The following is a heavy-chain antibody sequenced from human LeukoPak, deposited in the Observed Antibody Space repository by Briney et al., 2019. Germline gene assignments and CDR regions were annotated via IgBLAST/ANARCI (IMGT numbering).Heavy chain of an antibody. CDR2: IYCSGST. D-gene: IGHD2-15*01. CDR3: ARDAGSFSGGIDY. CDR1: GGSISSYY. V-gene: IGHV4-59*01. Sequence: SETLSLTCTVSGGSISSYYWSWIRQPPGKGLEWIGYIYCSGSTNYNPSLKSRVTISVDTSKNQFSLKLSSVTAADTAVYYCARDAGSFSGGIDYWGQGTLVTVSS. J-gene: IGHJ4*02.